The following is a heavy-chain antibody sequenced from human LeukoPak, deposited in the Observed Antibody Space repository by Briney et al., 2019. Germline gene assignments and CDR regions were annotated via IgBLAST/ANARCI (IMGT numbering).Heavy chain of an antibody. CDR3: ASRSGYYPSYFDY. Sequence: SETLSLTCTVSGGSITSSSYYWSWVRQPPGKGLEWIGSMYYSGSTYYNPSLKSRVTISADTSKNQFSLKLSSVTAADTAVYYCASRSGYYPSYFDYWGQGVLVTVSS. D-gene: IGHD3-22*01. V-gene: IGHV4-39*01. J-gene: IGHJ4*02. CDR2: MYYSGST. CDR1: GGSITSSSYY.